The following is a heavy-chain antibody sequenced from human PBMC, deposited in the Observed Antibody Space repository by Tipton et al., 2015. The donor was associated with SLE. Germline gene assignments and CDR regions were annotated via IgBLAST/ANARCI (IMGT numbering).Heavy chain of an antibody. CDR1: GFTFSRYW. CDR3: ARIHYYGSGSRDY. D-gene: IGHD3-10*01. J-gene: IGHJ4*02. Sequence: SLRLSCAASGFTFSRYWMHWVRQAPGKGLMWVSRIDSDGSITNYADSVKGRFTSSRDNAKDTLYLQMNSLRAEDTAVYYCARIHYYGSGSRDYWGQGTLVTVSS. V-gene: IGHV3-74*01. CDR2: IDSDGSIT.